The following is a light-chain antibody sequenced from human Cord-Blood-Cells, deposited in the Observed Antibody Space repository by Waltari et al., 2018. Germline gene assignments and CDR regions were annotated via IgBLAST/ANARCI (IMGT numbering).Light chain of an antibody. CDR1: SSYVGGYNY. V-gene: IGLV2-14*03. Sequence: QSALTQPASVSGSPGQSITISCTGTSSYVGGYNYVSWYQQHPGKAPKLMIYDVSNRPSGVSNRFAGSKSGNTASLTTSGRQAEDEADYYCSSYTSSSTWVFGGGTKLTVL. CDR2: DVS. J-gene: IGLJ3*02. CDR3: SSYTSSSTWV.